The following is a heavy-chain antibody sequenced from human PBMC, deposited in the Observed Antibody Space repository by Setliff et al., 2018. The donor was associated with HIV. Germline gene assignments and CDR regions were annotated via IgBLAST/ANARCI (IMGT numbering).Heavy chain of an antibody. V-gene: IGHV3-15*01. CDR2: IKSKTDDGSI. D-gene: IGHD5-12*01. Sequence: GGSLRLSCEGSGFTFSRAPMSWVRQAPGKGLEWVGRIKSKTDDGSIDYAVPVKSRFTISRDDSKNTLYLQMNSLKTEDTAVYYCTTEGGGGYNFRGYFDYWGQGTLVTVSS. CDR1: GFTFSRAP. J-gene: IGHJ4*02. CDR3: TTEGGGGYNFRGYFDY.